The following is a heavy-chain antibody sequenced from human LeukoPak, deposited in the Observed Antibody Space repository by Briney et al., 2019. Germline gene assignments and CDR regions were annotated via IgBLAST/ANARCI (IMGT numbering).Heavy chain of an antibody. Sequence: QPGGSLRLSCAASGFTFSCFALGWVRPAPGKGMGWVSAIRVSGGSTYYPVSVKGRFTICRDNSKNTLHLQTNSQRAEEPGVYFCAKSFTIFGVGDFDYWGQGTLVTVSS. J-gene: IGHJ4*02. CDR2: IRVSGGST. V-gene: IGHV3-23*01. CDR3: AKSFTIFGVGDFDY. CDR1: GFTFSCFA. D-gene: IGHD3-3*01.